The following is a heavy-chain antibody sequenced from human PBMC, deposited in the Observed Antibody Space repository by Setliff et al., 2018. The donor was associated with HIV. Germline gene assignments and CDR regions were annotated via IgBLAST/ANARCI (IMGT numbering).Heavy chain of an antibody. D-gene: IGHD2-15*01. V-gene: IGHV4-39*07. CDR1: GGSISSDSYY. J-gene: IGHJ4*02. CDR2: IYYSGST. Sequence: SETLSLTCDVSGGSISSDSYYWAWIRQPPGKGLEWIGTIYYSGSTHYNPSLKSRLTISVDMSKNQFSLKLTSVTAADTALYYCARVYCSGGACYSLNSWGQGALVTVS. CDR3: ARVYCSGGACYSLNS.